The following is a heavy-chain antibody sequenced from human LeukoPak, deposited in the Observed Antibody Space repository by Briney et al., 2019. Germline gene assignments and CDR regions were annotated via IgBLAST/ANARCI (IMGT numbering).Heavy chain of an antibody. V-gene: IGHV3-30*04. CDR3: ARGREFYGSGSYNWFDP. Sequence: GGSLRLSCAATGFTFSNYAVHWVRQAPGKGLEWVAVISYDGSNKYYADSVKGRFTISRDNSKSTLYLQMNSLRAEDTAMYYCARGREFYGSGSYNWFDPWGQGTLVTASS. CDR1: GFTFSNYA. CDR2: ISYDGSNK. J-gene: IGHJ5*02. D-gene: IGHD3-10*01.